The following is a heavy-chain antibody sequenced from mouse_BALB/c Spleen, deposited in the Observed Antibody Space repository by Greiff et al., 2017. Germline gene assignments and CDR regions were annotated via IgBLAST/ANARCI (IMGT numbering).Heavy chain of an antibody. D-gene: IGHD2-3*01. Sequence: QVQLKQSGAELVRPGTSVKVSCKASGYAFTNYLIEWVKQRPGQGLEWIGVINPGSGGTNYNEKFKGKATLTADKSSSTAYMQLSSLTSDDSAVYFCAREDDGYYDYWGQGTTLTVSS. CDR1: GYAFTNYL. CDR2: INPGSGGT. CDR3: AREDDGYYDY. J-gene: IGHJ2*01. V-gene: IGHV1-54*01.